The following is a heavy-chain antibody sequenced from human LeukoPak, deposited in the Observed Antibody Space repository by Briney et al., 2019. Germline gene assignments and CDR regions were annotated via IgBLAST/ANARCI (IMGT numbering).Heavy chain of an antibody. CDR1: GYFFTAYY. CDR3: ARESSGWQYNWFDP. V-gene: IGHV1-2*02. Sequence: ASVKVSCKASGYFFTAYYMHWVRQAPGQGLEWMGWINPNSGDTNYAQNFQGRVTMTRDTSIRTVNMELSRLTSDDTAMYYCARESSGWQYNWFDPWGQGTLVTVSS. D-gene: IGHD6-19*01. J-gene: IGHJ5*02. CDR2: INPNSGDT.